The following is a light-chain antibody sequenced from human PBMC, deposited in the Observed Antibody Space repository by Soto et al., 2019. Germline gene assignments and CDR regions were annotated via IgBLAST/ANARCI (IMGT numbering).Light chain of an antibody. CDR1: QPISDY. CDR3: QQYGSSPWT. V-gene: IGKV1-39*01. J-gene: IGKJ1*01. CDR2: TES. Sequence: DIQMTQSPSSLSASVGDRVTITCRTSQPISDYLNWYQQKTGKAPTLLIYTESNLQSGVPSRFSGSGSGTHLNLTISRLEPEDFAVYYCQQYGSSPWTFGQGTKVEIK.